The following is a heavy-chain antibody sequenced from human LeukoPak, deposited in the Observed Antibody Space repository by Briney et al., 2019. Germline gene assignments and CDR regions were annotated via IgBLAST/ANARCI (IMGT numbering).Heavy chain of an antibody. CDR3: ARGPRIGATIGIFDY. Sequence: SETLSLTCTVSGGSISSYYWSWIRQPPGKGLEWIGYIYYSGSTNYNPSLKSRVTISVDTSKNQFSLKLSSVTAADTAVYYCARGPRIGATIGIFDYWGQGTLVTVSS. V-gene: IGHV4-59*08. CDR1: GGSISSYY. J-gene: IGHJ4*02. D-gene: IGHD1-26*01. CDR2: IYYSGST.